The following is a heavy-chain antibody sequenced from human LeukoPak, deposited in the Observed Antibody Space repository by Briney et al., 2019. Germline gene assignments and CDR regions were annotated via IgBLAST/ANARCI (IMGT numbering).Heavy chain of an antibody. V-gene: IGHV3-21*01. CDR3: ARYNSGTIDY. CDR1: RFTFSTYT. D-gene: IGHD1-1*01. Sequence: GGSLRLSCAASRFTFSTYTMNWVRQAPGKGLEWVSSISSSSYIYYADSVKGRFTISRDNAKNSLYLQMNTLRAEDTAVYYCARYNSGTIDYWAQGTLVTVFS. CDR2: ISSSSYI. J-gene: IGHJ4*02.